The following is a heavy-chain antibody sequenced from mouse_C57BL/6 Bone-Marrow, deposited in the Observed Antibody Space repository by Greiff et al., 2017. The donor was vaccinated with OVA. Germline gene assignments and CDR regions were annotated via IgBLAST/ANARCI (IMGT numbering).Heavy chain of an antibody. Sequence: QVQLQQSGPGLVQPSQSLSITCTVSGFSLTSYGVHWVRQSPGKGLEWLGVIWRGGSTDYNAAFMSRLSITKDNSKSQVFFKMNSLQADDTAIYYCAKNGGWLLRSYYAMDYWGQGTSVTVSS. CDR1: GFSLTSYG. J-gene: IGHJ4*01. D-gene: IGHD2-3*01. CDR3: AKNGGWLLRSYYAMDY. V-gene: IGHV2-5*01. CDR2: IWRGGST.